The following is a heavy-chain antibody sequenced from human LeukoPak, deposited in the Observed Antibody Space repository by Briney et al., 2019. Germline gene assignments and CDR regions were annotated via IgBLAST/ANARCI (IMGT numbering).Heavy chain of an antibody. V-gene: IGHV4-59*11. Sequence: PSETLSLTCTVSGGSINSHYWSWIRLPPGKGLEWIGYFYYTGSTDYNPSLKSRVAMSVDTSENQFSLKLSSVTAADTAVYYCARGRRHLYYYMDVWGKGTTVTVSS. CDR1: GGSINSHY. CDR3: ARGRRHLYYYMDV. CDR2: FYYTGST. J-gene: IGHJ6*03.